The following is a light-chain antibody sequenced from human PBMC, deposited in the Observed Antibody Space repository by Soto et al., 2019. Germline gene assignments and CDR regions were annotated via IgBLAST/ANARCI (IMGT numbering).Light chain of an antibody. CDR3: CSYAGTYNYV. Sequence: QSALTQPRSVSGSPGQSVTISCTGTSSDVGAYNYVSWYQQHPGKAPKVMIYDVSKRPSGVPDRFSGCKSGTTASLTISGLQADDEADYYCCSYAGTYNYVFGSGTKVTVL. V-gene: IGLV2-11*01. CDR1: SSDVGAYNY. J-gene: IGLJ1*01. CDR2: DVS.